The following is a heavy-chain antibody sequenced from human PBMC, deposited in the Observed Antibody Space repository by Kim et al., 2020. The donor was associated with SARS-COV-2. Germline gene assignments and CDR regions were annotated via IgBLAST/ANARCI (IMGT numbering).Heavy chain of an antibody. CDR2: INTNTGNP. D-gene: IGHD3-9*01. CDR1: GYTFTSYA. CDR3: ARVPRGYDILLYYYGMDV. J-gene: IGHJ6*02. V-gene: IGHV7-4-1*02. Sequence: ASVKVSCKASGYTFTSYAMNWVRQAPGQGLEWMGWINTNTGNPTYAQGFTGRFVFSLDTSVSTAYLQISSLKAEDTAVYYCARVPRGYDILLYYYGMDVWGQGTTVTVSS.